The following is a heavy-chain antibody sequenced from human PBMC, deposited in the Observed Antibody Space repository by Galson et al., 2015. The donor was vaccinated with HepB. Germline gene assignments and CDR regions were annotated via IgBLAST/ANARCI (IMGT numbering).Heavy chain of an antibody. V-gene: IGHV3-30*18. J-gene: IGHJ4*02. Sequence: SLRLSCAASGFTFSSYGMHWVRQAPGKGLEWVAVISYDGSNKYYADSVKGRFTISRDNSKNTLYLQMNSLRAEDTAVYYCAKDSGYIVATITYHYWGQGTLVTVSS. D-gene: IGHD5-12*01. CDR2: ISYDGSNK. CDR3: AKDSGYIVATITYHY. CDR1: GFTFSSYG.